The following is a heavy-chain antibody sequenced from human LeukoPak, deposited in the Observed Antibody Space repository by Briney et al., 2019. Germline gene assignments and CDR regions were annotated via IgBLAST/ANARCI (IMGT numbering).Heavy chain of an antibody. Sequence: SETLSLTCTVPVGSTSSYYWCWVWQPPREGLECIGYIYFIGSTNYNPSLNSRVTISVDTSKTQYYLKLSSVTAADTAVYYCARGPVDTAMVINYYYYMDVWGKGTTVTVSS. CDR3: ARGPVDTAMVINYYYYMDV. CDR2: IYFIGST. J-gene: IGHJ6*03. D-gene: IGHD5-18*01. CDR1: VGSTSSYY. V-gene: IGHV4-59*01.